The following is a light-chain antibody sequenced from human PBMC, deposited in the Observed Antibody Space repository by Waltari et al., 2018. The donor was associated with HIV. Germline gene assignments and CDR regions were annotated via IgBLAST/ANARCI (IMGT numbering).Light chain of an antibody. CDR2: GVS. CDR3: CSDAGSLWV. CDR1: SSDVGSHNL. V-gene: IGLV2-23*02. Sequence: QSALTQPASVSGSPGQSITISCTGTSSDVGSHNLVSWYQQHPGKAPKLMIYGVSQRPSGASTRFAGSKSGNTASLTISGLQAEDEGDYYCCSDAGSLWVFGGGTTLTVV. J-gene: IGLJ3*02.